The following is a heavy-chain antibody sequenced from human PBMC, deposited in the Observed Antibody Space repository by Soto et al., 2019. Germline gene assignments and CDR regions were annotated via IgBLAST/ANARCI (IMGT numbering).Heavy chain of an antibody. V-gene: IGHV3-23*01. J-gene: IGHJ4*02. Sequence: GGSQILSSTASGFNFINYARSWVRQATGKGLEWVSAISGSGGSTYYADSVKGRFTISRDNSKNTLYLQMNSLRAEDTAVYYCAKGLIPTAPPNYFDYWGQGTLVTVSS. CDR3: AKGLIPTAPPNYFDY. CDR1: GFNFINYA. D-gene: IGHD4-17*01. CDR2: ISGSGGST.